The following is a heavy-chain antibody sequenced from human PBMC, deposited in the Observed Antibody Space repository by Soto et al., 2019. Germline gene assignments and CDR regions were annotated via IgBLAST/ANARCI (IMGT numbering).Heavy chain of an antibody. J-gene: IGHJ3*02. D-gene: IGHD6-13*01. CDR3: ARNIAAAGYHDAFDI. V-gene: IGHV3-48*01. CDR2: ISSSSSTI. Sequence: HPGGSLRLSCAASGFTFSSYSMNWVRQAPGKGLEWVSYISSSSSTIYYADSVKGRFTISRDNAKNSLYLQMNSLRAEDTAVYYCARNIAAAGYHDAFDIWGQGTMVTVSS. CDR1: GFTFSSYS.